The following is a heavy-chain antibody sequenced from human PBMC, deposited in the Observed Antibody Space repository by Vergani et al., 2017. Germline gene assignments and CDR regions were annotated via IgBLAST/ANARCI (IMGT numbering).Heavy chain of an antibody. CDR2: INHSVST. CDR3: ARGGRFYYYYYMDV. J-gene: IGHJ6*03. Sequence: QVQLQQWGAGLLNSSETLSLTCAVFGESFSGYYWSWIRQPPGKGLEWIGEINHSVSTNYNPSLKSPVTMSVDACKNQFSLKLTSVTAADTAVYYCARGGRFYYYYYMDVRGKGTTVTVPS. D-gene: IGHD1-26*01. V-gene: IGHV4-34*01. CDR1: GESFSGYY.